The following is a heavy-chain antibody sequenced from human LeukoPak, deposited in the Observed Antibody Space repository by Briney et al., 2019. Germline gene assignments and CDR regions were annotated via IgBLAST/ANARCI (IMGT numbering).Heavy chain of an antibody. Sequence: GSLRLSCEASGFTFSNDWMGWVRQAPGKGLEWVSAISGSGGSTYYADSVKGRFTISRDNSKNTLYLQMNSLRAEDTAVYYCARDLGQQLVPDAFDIWGQGTMVTVSS. CDR1: GFTFSNDW. D-gene: IGHD6-13*01. V-gene: IGHV3-23*01. J-gene: IGHJ3*02. CDR3: ARDLGQQLVPDAFDI. CDR2: ISGSGGST.